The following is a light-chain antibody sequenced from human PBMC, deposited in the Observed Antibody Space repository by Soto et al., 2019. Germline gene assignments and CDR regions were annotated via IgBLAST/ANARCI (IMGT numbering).Light chain of an antibody. J-gene: IGKJ4*01. CDR1: QGISSH. Sequence: AIRMTQSPSSFSATTGDRVTITCRASQGISSHLAWYQVKPGKPPRLLIYTASYLESGDPSRFSGSGCGTAFTLPISSLQSEDFAGYYCHQYFSYPLTFGGGTKVEIK. CDR3: HQYFSYPLT. CDR2: TAS. V-gene: IGKV1-8*01.